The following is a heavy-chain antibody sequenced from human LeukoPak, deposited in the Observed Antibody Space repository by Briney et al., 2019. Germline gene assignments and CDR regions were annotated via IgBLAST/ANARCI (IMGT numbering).Heavy chain of an antibody. CDR3: AARLIAAAGSGAFDI. CDR1: GFTFDDYG. D-gene: IGHD6-13*01. CDR2: LNWNGGST. V-gene: IGHV3-20*04. Sequence: GGSLRLSCAASGFTFDDYGMSWVRQAPGKGLEWVSGLNWNGGSTGYADSVKGRFTISRDNAKNSLYLQMNSLRAEDTALYYCAARLIAAAGSGAFDIWGQGTMVTVSS. J-gene: IGHJ3*02.